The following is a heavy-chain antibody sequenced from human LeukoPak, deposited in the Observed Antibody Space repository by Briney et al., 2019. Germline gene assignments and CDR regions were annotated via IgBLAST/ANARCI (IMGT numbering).Heavy chain of an antibody. J-gene: IGHJ4*02. Sequence: GGSLRLSCAASGFTFSSYWMSWVRQAPGKGLEWVANIKQDGSEKYYVDSVKGRFTISRDNAKNSLYLQMNSLRAEDTAVYCCARETYYCDSRGYYYDYWGQGTLVTVSS. D-gene: IGHD3-22*01. CDR1: GFTFSSYW. CDR3: ARETYYCDSRGYYYDY. V-gene: IGHV3-7*01. CDR2: IKQDGSEK.